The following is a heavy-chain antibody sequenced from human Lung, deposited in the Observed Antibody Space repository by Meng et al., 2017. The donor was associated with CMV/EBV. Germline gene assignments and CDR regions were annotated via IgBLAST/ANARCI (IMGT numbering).Heavy chain of an antibody. D-gene: IGHD3-10*01. CDR3: VKGTPGRSYCDY. Sequence: QVLLRPSGPAVKKPGASGRVSCKASPYAFGTYGISWVRQAPGLGLEWMGWFVNYRDTYPAPKFQDRVTMTTDTHTNTVIMELRSLTSDDTAVYYCVKGTPGRSYCDYWGQGTLVTVSS. J-gene: IGHJ4*02. V-gene: IGHV1-18*01. CDR2: FVNYRDT. CDR1: PYAFGTYG.